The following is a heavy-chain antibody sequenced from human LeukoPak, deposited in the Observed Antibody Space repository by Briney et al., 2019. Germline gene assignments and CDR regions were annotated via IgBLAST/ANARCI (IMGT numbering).Heavy chain of an antibody. CDR3: ARDQDPGAFDI. Sequence: GASVKVSCKASSYTLTNYGISWVRQAPGQGLEWMAWISAYNGNTNYAQNLQGRVTMTTDTSTNTAYMELRSLRSDDTAVYYCARDQDPGAFDIWGQGTMVTVSS. CDR2: ISAYNGNT. J-gene: IGHJ3*02. V-gene: IGHV1-18*01. CDR1: SYTLTNYG.